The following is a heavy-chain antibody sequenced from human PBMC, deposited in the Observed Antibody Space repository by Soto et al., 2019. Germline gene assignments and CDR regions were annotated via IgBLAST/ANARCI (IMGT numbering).Heavy chain of an antibody. V-gene: IGHV5-51*01. Sequence: VESLKIFCEGSGYSFTNYWIAWVRQMPGKGLESMGIIYVRDSDTRYSPSFQGQVTISADKSISHAYLQWSSLKASDTAMYYCARLVNIFEFDYWGQGALVTVSS. CDR2: IYVRDSDT. CDR3: ARLVNIFEFDY. CDR1: GYSFTNYW. D-gene: IGHD2-21*01. J-gene: IGHJ4*02.